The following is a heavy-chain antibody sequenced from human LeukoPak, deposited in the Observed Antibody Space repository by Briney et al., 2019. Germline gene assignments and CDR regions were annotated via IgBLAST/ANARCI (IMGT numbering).Heavy chain of an antibody. CDR2: TYYRSKWYN. V-gene: IGHV6-1*01. D-gene: IGHD6-13*01. Sequence: SQTLSLTCAISGDSVSSNSAAWNWLRQSPSRGLEWLGRTYYRSKWYNDYAVSVKSRITINPDTSKNQFSLQLNSVTPEDTAVYYCARSAGIAAAGTFSPLFDYWGQGTLVTVSS. CDR3: ARSAGIAAAGTFSPLFDY. CDR1: GDSVSSNSAA. J-gene: IGHJ4*02.